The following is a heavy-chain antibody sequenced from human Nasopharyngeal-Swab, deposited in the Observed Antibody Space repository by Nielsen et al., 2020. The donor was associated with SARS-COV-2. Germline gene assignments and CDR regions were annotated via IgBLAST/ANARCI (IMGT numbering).Heavy chain of an antibody. V-gene: IGHV3-9*01. CDR3: AKDYDSSGYYPECFQH. Sequence: WIRQPPGQGLVWVSGISWNSGSIGYANSVKGRFTISSDNAKNSLYLQMNILRAKDTALYYCAKDYDSSGYYPECFQHWGQGTLVTVSS. CDR2: ISWNSGSI. D-gene: IGHD3-22*01. J-gene: IGHJ1*01.